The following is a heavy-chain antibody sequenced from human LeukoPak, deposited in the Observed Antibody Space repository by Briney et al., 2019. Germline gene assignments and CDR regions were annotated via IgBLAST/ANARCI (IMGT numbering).Heavy chain of an antibody. CDR3: ARDNDSGSYYWFDP. CDR1: GYTFTGYG. Sequence: ASVKVSCKASGYTFTGYGISWVRQAPGQGLEWMGWISAYNGNTNYAQKLQGRVTMTTDTSTSTAYMELRSLRSDDTAVYYCARDNDSGSYYWFDPWGQGTLVTVSS. CDR2: ISAYNGNT. V-gene: IGHV1-18*01. J-gene: IGHJ5*02. D-gene: IGHD1-26*01.